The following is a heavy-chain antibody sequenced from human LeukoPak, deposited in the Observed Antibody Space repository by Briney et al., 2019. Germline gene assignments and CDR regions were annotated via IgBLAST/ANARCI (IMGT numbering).Heavy chain of an antibody. CDR3: ALAAAGPFDY. CDR1: GYTFTSYA. D-gene: IGHD6-13*01. V-gene: IGHV1-3*01. J-gene: IGHJ4*02. Sequence: ASVKVSCKASGYTFTSYAMHWVRQAPGQRLEWMGWTNAGNGNTKYSQKFQGRVTITRDTSASTAYMELSSLRSEDTAVYYCALAAAGPFDYWGQGTLVTVSS. CDR2: TNAGNGNT.